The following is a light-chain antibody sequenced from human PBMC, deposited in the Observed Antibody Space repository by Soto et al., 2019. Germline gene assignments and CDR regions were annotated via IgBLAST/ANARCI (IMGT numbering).Light chain of an antibody. V-gene: IGKV1-5*01. Sequence: DIQMTQSPSTLSASVGDRVTITCRASQSITYRLAWYQQKPGKAPKLLIYDASSLESGVPSTFSGSGSGTEFTLTITSLQPDDFATYYCQQYNSYSWTFGQGTKV. CDR1: QSITYR. CDR3: QQYNSYSWT. CDR2: DAS. J-gene: IGKJ1*01.